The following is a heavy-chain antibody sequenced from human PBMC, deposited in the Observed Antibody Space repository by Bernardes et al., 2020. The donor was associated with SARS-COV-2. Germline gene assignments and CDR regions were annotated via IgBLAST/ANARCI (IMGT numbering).Heavy chain of an antibody. D-gene: IGHD3-3*01. Sequence: GGSLRLSCAASGFTFNNYAMHWVRQAPGKGPERVAAISHDGSNKYYADSVKGRFTISRDNSKNTLYLQMNSLRAEDTVVYYCARAGTIFGVVYAFDIWGQGTMVTVSS. CDR1: GFTFNNYA. CDR2: ISHDGSNK. CDR3: ARAGTIFGVVYAFDI. J-gene: IGHJ3*02. V-gene: IGHV3-30*04.